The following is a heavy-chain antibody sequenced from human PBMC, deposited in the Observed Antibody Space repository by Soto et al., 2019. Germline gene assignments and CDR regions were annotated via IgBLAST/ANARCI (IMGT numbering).Heavy chain of an antibody. J-gene: IGHJ5*02. CDR3: ARGFGGSGLNWFYP. CDR2: IHYSGIA. CDR1: GGSISSYGYY. D-gene: IGHD3-10*01. V-gene: IGHV4-61*05. Sequence: SETLSLTCTVSGGSISSYGYYWTWIRQSPERGLEWIGYIHYSGIANYNPSLNGRLTMSVDRSKSQFPMQRASVTAADTAVYYCARGFGGSGLNWFYPWGQGTLVTVSS.